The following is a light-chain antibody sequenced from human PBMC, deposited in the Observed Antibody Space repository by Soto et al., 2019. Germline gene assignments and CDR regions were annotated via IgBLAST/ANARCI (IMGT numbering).Light chain of an antibody. CDR3: QQRSNWPVT. V-gene: IGKV3-11*01. J-gene: IGKJ1*01. Sequence: EIVMAQSPATLSVSPGGKAPLSCRASQSISDTLAWYQQKPGQAPRLLIYSASRRATGFPARFSGSGSGTDFTLTISSLEPEDFAVYYCQQRSNWPVTFGQGTKVDIK. CDR2: SAS. CDR1: QSISDT.